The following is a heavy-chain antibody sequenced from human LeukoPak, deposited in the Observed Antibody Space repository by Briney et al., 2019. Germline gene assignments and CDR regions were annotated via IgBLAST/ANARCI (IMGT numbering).Heavy chain of an antibody. Sequence: PSETLSLTCTVSGGSISSSSYYWGWIRQPPGKGLEWIGSIYYSGSTYYNPSLKSRVTISVDTSKNQFSLKLSSVTAADTAVYYCARVRVGAGDYWGQGTLVTVSS. CDR2: IYYSGST. V-gene: IGHV4-39*01. CDR1: GGSISSSSYY. CDR3: ARVRVGAGDY. D-gene: IGHD1-26*01. J-gene: IGHJ4*02.